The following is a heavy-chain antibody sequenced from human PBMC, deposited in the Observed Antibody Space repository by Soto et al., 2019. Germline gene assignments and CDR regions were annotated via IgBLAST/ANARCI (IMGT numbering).Heavy chain of an antibody. CDR3: ARPVSSGWYMSDY. D-gene: IGHD6-19*01. J-gene: IGHJ4*02. Sequence: GGSLRLSCAASGFTFIRYWMSWVLQAPCKGLEWVANIKEDETEKYYVDSVRGRFTISRDNAKNSLYLQMNSLRVEDTAVYYCARPVSSGWYMSDYWGRGILVTVSS. CDR1: GFTFIRYW. V-gene: IGHV3-7*01. CDR2: IKEDETEK.